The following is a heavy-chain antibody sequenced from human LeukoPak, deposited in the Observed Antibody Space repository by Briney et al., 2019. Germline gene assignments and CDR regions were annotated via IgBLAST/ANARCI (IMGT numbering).Heavy chain of an antibody. J-gene: IGHJ4*02. V-gene: IGHV3-7*05. CDR3: AKDPRVGSSTSRPFDY. D-gene: IGHD2-2*01. CDR2: IKQDGSEK. Sequence: PGGSLRLSCAASGFTFSSYWMSWVRQAPGKGLEWVANIKQDGSEKYYADSVKGRFTISRDNSKNTLYLQMNSLRAEDTAVYYCAKDPRVGSSTSRPFDYWGQGTLVTVSS. CDR1: GFTFSSYW.